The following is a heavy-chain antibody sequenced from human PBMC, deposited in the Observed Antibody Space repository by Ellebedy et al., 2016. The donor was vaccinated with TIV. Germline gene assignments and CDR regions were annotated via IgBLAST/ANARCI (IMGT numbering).Heavy chain of an antibody. J-gene: IGHJ6*02. CDR2: VKQDGSEK. V-gene: IGHV3-7*03. D-gene: IGHD6-13*01. Sequence: GGSLRLSCAASGFTFSSYWMSWVRQAPGKGLEWVANVKQDGSEKYYVDSVKGRFTISRDNAKNSLYLQMNSLRAEDTAVYYCARVKVYSSSRTYGMDVWGQGTTVTVSS. CDR3: ARVKVYSSSRTYGMDV. CDR1: GFTFSSYW.